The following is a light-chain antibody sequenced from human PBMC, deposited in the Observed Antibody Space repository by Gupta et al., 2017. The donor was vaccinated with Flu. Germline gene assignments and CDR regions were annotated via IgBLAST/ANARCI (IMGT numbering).Light chain of an antibody. CDR3: VLYMGSGSWV. V-gene: IGLV8-61*01. CDR2: NTN. Sequence: QTVVTQEPSFSVSPGGTVTLTCGLSSGSVSTSYYPSWYQQTPGQAPRTPIYNTNTLSSGVPDRFSGSILGNKAALTITGAQADDESDYYCVLYMGSGSWVFGGGTKLTVL. CDR1: SGSVSTSYY. J-gene: IGLJ3*02.